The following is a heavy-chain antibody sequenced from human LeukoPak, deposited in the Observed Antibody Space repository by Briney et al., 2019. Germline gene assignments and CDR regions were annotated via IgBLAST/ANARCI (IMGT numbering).Heavy chain of an antibody. J-gene: IGHJ6*04. Sequence: EPGGSLRLSCAAAGFTFSSSEMTWVRQAPGKGLEGVSYIIIRGSPIYYADSGKGRFTISRDNAKNSLYLQMNSLRAEDMAVYYCAELGITMIGGVWGKGTTVTISS. CDR1: GFTFSSSE. CDR2: IIIRGSPI. CDR3: AELGITMIGGV. V-gene: IGHV3-48*03. D-gene: IGHD3-10*02.